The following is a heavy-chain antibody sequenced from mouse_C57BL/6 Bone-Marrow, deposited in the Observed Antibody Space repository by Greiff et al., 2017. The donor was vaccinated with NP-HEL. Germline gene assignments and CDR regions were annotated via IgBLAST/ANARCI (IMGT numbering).Heavy chain of an antibody. CDR3: ASREIYYYGSRYFDV. J-gene: IGHJ1*03. D-gene: IGHD1-1*01. V-gene: IGHV1-81*01. Sequence: LEESGAELARPGASVKLSCKASGYTFTSYGVSWVKQRTGQGLEWIGEIYPRSGNTYYNEKFKGKATLTADKSSSTAYMELRSLTSEDSAVYFCASREIYYYGSRYFDVWGTGTTVTVSS. CDR2: IYPRSGNT. CDR1: GYTFTSYG.